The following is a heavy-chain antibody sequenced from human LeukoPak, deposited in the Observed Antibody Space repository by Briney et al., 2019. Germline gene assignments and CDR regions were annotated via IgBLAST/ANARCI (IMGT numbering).Heavy chain of an antibody. J-gene: IGHJ3*02. CDR3: ARGLIAVAGLDAFDI. CDR2: IYYSGST. CDR1: GGSISSYY. D-gene: IGHD6-19*01. Sequence: PSETLSLTCTVSGGSISSYYWSWIRQPPGKGLEWIGYIYYSGSTNYNPSLKSRVTISVDTSKNQFSLKLSSVTAADTAVYYCARGLIAVAGLDAFDIWGQGTMVTVSS. V-gene: IGHV4-59*01.